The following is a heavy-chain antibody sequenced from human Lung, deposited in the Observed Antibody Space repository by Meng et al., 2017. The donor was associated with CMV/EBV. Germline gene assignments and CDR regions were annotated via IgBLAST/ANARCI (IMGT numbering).Heavy chain of an antibody. CDR3: ARGGFTYDFWSGYDFDY. D-gene: IGHD3-3*01. CDR2: INHSGST. CDR1: GGSFSGYY. V-gene: IGHV4-34*01. Sequence: SETXSLXXAVYGGSFSGYYWSWTRQPPGKGLEWIGEINHSGSTNYNPSLKSRVTISVDTSKNQFSLKLSSVTAADTAVYYCARGGFTYDFWSGYDFDYWGQGXLVTVSS. J-gene: IGHJ4*02.